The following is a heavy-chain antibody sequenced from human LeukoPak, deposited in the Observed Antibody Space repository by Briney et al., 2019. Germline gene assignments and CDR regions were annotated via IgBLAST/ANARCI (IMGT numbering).Heavy chain of an antibody. D-gene: IGHD2-15*01. CDR1: GGTFSSYA. J-gene: IGHJ4*02. V-gene: IGHV1-69*13. Sequence: GASVKVSCKASGGTFSSYAFSWVRQAPGQGLEWMGGIIPIFGTANYAQKFQGRVTITADESTSTAYMELSSLRSEDTAVYYCARGGWEGIVVVVAERENYFDYWGQGTLVTVSS. CDR2: IIPIFGTA. CDR3: ARGGWEGIVVVVAERENYFDY.